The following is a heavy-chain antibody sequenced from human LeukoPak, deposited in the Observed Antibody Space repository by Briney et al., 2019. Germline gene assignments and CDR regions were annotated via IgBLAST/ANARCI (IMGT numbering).Heavy chain of an antibody. J-gene: IGHJ2*01. CDR2: ISSSSSYI. CDR1: GFTFSSYS. CDR3: ARDAELRYFDWLFPPRYFDL. Sequence: GGSLRLSCAASGFTFSSYSMNRVRQAPGKGLEWVSSISSSSSYIYYADSVKGRFTISRDNAKNSLYLQMNSLRAEDTAVYYCARDAELRYFDWLFPPRYFDLWGRGTLVTVSS. D-gene: IGHD3-9*01. V-gene: IGHV3-21*01.